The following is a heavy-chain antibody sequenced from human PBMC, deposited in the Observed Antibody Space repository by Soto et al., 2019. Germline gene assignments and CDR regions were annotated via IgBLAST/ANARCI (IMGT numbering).Heavy chain of an antibody. CDR2: IGANEDGYT. Sequence: PGGSLRLSCAASGFTFSRLAMTWVRQAPGKGLDWVPFIGANEDGYTDYAESVKDRFTISRDNSKNTLYLQMISLRVDDTAVHYCAKGDWADYWGQGALVTVSS. CDR3: AKGDWADY. D-gene: IGHD3-9*01. J-gene: IGHJ4*02. V-gene: IGHV3-23*01. CDR1: GFTFSRLA.